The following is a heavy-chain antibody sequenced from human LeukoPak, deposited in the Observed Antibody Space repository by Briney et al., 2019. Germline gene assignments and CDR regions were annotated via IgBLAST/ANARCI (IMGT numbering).Heavy chain of an antibody. V-gene: IGHV3-30-3*01. CDR2: LSVDGSNK. D-gene: IGHD5-12*01. J-gene: IGHJ3*02. CDR3: ASQRGYSGSGKDAFDI. Sequence: PGGSLRLSCAASGFTFSSYAMHWVRQAPGKGLEWVAGLSVDGSNKYYADSVKGRFTISRDKPKKMLYLQMNSLRAEDTAVYYCASQRGYSGSGKDAFDIWGQGTMVTVSS. CDR1: GFTFSSYA.